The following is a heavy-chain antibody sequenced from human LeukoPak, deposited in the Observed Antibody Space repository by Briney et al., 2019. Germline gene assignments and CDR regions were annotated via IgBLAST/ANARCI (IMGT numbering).Heavy chain of an antibody. J-gene: IGHJ4*02. V-gene: IGHV3-48*03. CDR2: IGSSGTTI. CDR3: ARGDSGGMDY. Sequence: GGSLRLSCAASGFTFSTYEMNWVRQAPGRGLEWVSYIGSSGTTIYYADSVKGRFTISRDNANNSLYLQMNSLRAEDTTVYYCARGDSGGMDYWGQGTLVTVSS. D-gene: IGHD3-16*01. CDR1: GFTFSTYE.